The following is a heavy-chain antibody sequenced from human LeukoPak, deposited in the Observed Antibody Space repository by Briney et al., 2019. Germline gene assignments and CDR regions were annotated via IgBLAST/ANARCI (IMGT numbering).Heavy chain of an antibody. CDR1: GGSFSGYY. D-gene: IGHD3-10*01. CDR3: ARVRYHYGSGSSFDY. CDR2: INHSGST. Sequence: SETLSLTCAVYGGSFSGYYWSWIRQPPGKGLEWIGEINHSGSTNYNPSLKSRVTISVDTSKNQFSLKLSSVTAADTAVYYCARVRYHYGSGSSFDYWGQGTLVTVSS. J-gene: IGHJ4*02. V-gene: IGHV4-34*01.